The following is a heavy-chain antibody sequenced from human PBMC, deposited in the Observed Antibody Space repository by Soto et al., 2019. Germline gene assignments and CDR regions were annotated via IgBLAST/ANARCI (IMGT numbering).Heavy chain of an antibody. J-gene: IGHJ3*02. V-gene: IGHV4-59*01. D-gene: IGHD4-17*01. CDR2: IYYSGST. Sequence: SETLSLTCTVSGGSISSYYWSWIRQPPGKGLEWIGYIYYSGSTNYNPSFKSRVTISVDTSKNQFSLKLRSVTAADTAVYYCVRIRDYDAFDIWGQGTMVTASS. CDR1: GGSISSYY. CDR3: VRIRDYDAFDI.